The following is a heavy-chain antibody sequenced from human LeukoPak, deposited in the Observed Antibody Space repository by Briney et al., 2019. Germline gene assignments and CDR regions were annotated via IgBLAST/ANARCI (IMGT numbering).Heavy chain of an antibody. D-gene: IGHD3-3*01. Sequence: GGSLRLSCAASGFTVSSNYMSWVRQAPGKGLEWVSAISGSGGSTYYTDSVKGRFTISRDNSKNTLYLQMNSLRAEDTAVYYCAKEYYDFWSGYPHDYWGQGTLVTVSS. CDR3: AKEYYDFWSGYPHDY. CDR2: ISGSGGST. V-gene: IGHV3-23*01. J-gene: IGHJ4*02. CDR1: GFTVSSNY.